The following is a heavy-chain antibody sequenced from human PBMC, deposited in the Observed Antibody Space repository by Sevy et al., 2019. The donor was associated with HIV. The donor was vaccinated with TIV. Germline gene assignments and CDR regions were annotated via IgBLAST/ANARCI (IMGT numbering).Heavy chain of an antibody. D-gene: IGHD1-26*01. CDR1: GFTFSKYW. CDR2: IKQDAGQK. CDR3: ARDDGNYFHY. V-gene: IGHV3-7*01. Sequence: GGSLRLSCAASGFTFSKYWMGWVHQAPGKGLEWVANIKQDAGQKYYVDSVKGRFTISRDNAKNSLYLQMNSLRAEDTAVYFCARDDGNYFHYWGQGTLVTVSS. J-gene: IGHJ4*02.